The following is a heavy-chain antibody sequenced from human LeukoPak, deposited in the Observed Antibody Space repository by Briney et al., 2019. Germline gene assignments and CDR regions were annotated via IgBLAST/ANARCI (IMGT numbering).Heavy chain of an antibody. CDR2: VSSSGSTI. CDR1: GFTFSSYE. J-gene: IGHJ4*02. CDR3: ARDARYYDTLTGYFDY. V-gene: IGHV3-48*03. Sequence: GGSLRLSCAASGFTFSSYEMNWVRQAPGKGLEWVSYVSSSGSTIYYADSVKGRFTISRDNAKNSLYLQMNSLRAEDTAVYYCARDARYYDTLTGYFDYWGQGTLVTVSS. D-gene: IGHD3-9*01.